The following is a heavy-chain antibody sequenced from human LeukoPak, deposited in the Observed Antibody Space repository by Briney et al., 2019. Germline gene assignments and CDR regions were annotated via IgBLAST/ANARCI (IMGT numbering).Heavy chain of an antibody. J-gene: IGHJ4*02. Sequence: SETLSLTCAVYGGSFSGYYWSWIRQPPGKGLEWIGEINHSGSTNYNPSLKSRVTISVDTSKNQFSLKLSSVTAADTAVYYCARGAGDCDFWSGYYMRGGYFDYWGQGTLVTVSS. CDR3: ARGAGDCDFWSGYYMRGGYFDY. CDR2: INHSGST. V-gene: IGHV4-34*01. CDR1: GGSFSGYY. D-gene: IGHD3-3*01.